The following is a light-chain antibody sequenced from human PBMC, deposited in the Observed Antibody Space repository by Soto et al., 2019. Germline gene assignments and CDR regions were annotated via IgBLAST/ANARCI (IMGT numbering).Light chain of an antibody. V-gene: IGLV2-14*01. CDR1: SGDIGGYNS. CDR3: SSFTSSSTWV. J-gene: IGLJ3*02. CDR2: EVV. Sequence: QSVLTQPASVSGSPGQSITISCTGTSGDIGGYNSVSWYQQHPGKAPKLLIYEVVKRPSGVSNRFSGSKSGNTASLTISGLQAYDEADYYWSSFTSSSTWVFGGGTKVTVL.